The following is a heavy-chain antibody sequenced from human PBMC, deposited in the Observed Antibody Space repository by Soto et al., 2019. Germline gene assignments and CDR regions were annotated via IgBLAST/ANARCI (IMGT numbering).Heavy chain of an antibody. J-gene: IGHJ1*01. CDR3: ASEVLAGNFQH. Sequence: QVQLVQSGAEVKKPGASVKVSCKASGYTFTSYGISWVRQAPGQGLEWMGWISAYNGNTNYAQKLQGRVTMSTDTATSTADMELRSLRSDDTAVYYCASEVLAGNFQHWGQGTLVTVSS. V-gene: IGHV1-18*01. CDR1: GYTFTSYG. D-gene: IGHD6-19*01. CDR2: ISAYNGNT.